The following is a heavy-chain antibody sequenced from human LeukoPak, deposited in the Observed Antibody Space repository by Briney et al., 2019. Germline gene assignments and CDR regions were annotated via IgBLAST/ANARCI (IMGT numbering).Heavy chain of an antibody. Sequence: ASVKVSCKASGYTFTSYGISWVRPAPGQGGEGMGWISAYNGNTNYAQKLQGRVTMTTDTSTSTAYMELRSLRSDDTAVYYCARVAYSSGWWGTSNRYYYYYMDVWGKGTTVTVSS. CDR2: ISAYNGNT. D-gene: IGHD6-19*01. CDR1: GYTFTSYG. CDR3: ARVAYSSGWWGTSNRYYYYYMDV. J-gene: IGHJ6*03. V-gene: IGHV1-18*01.